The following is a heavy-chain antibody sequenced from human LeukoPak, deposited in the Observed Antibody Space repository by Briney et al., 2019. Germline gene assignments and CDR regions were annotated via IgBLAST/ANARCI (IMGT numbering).Heavy chain of an antibody. CDR1: GFTVSSNY. Sequence: PGGSLRLSCAASGFTVSSNYMNWVRQAPGRALEWVSSITSSGTYIFYADSVKGRFTISRDNAKNSLYLQMNSLGPEDTAVYYCASDPYSGNYGNYYYYYMDVWGKGTTVTISS. J-gene: IGHJ6*03. CDR3: ASDPYSGNYGNYYYYYMDV. CDR2: ITSSGTYI. D-gene: IGHD1-26*01. V-gene: IGHV3-21*01.